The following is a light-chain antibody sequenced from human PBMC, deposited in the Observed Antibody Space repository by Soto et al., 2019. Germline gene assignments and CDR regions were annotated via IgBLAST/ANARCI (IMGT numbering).Light chain of an antibody. CDR1: QSVSTY. V-gene: IGKV3-11*01. Sequence: EIVLTQSPATLSLSPGERATLSCRASQSVSTYLAWYQQKPGQSPRLLIYDTSNRATGIPARFSGSGFGTDFTLTISSLEPEDFAVYYCQQRSIWPPYTFGQGTKLEIK. CDR2: DTS. CDR3: QQRSIWPPYT. J-gene: IGKJ2*01.